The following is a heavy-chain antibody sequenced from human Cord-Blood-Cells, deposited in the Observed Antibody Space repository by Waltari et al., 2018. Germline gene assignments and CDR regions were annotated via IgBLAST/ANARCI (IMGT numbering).Heavy chain of an antibody. CDR1: GGSISSSSYY. CDR3: ARPTTVTTLAGWYFDL. CDR2: IYYSGRT. V-gene: IGHV4-39*01. D-gene: IGHD4-17*01. J-gene: IGHJ2*01. Sequence: QLQLQESGPGLVKPSETLSPTCPVPGGSISSSSYYWGGIRQPPGTGLEWIGSIYYSGRTYYNPSLKSRVTISVDTSKNQFSLKLSSVTAADTAVYYCARPTTVTTLAGWYFDLWGRGTLVTVSS.